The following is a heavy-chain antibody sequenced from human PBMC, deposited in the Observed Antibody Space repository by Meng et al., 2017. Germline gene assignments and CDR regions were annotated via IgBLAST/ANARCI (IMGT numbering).Heavy chain of an antibody. CDR2: ISTDNGNT. CDR1: GYTFTSYG. CDR3: AKDKSSGCHTNDY. V-gene: IGHV1-18*01. D-gene: IGHD6-19*01. Sequence: ASVKVSCKASGYTFTSYGIIWVRQAPGQGLEWMGWISTDNGNTNYAQKLQGRVTMTKDTSTSTAYMELRSLRSDDTAVYYCAKDKSSGCHTNDYWGQGTLVTVSS. J-gene: IGHJ4*02.